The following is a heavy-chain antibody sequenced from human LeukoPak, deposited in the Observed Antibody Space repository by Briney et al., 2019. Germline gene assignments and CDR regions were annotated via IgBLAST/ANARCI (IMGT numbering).Heavy chain of an antibody. D-gene: IGHD2/OR15-2a*01. J-gene: IGHJ3*02. CDR2: IIPILGIA. CDR3: ATTFRSESAFDI. Sequence: GSSVKVSYKASGGTFSSYTISWVRQAPGQGLEWMGRIIPILGIANDAQKFQGRVTITADKSTSTAYMELSSLRSEDTAVYYCATTFRSESAFDIWGQGAMVTVSS. V-gene: IGHV1-69*02. CDR1: GGTFSSYT.